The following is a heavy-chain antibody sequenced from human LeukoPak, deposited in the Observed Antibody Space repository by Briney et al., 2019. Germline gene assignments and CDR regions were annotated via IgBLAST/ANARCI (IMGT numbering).Heavy chain of an antibody. J-gene: IGHJ6*02. CDR3: AKDSRYGSGPFYYYYYGMDV. V-gene: IGHV3-30*02. D-gene: IGHD3-10*01. CDR2: IRYDGSNK. CDR1: GFTFSSYG. Sequence: GGSLRLSCAASGFTFSSYGMHWVRQAPGKGLEWVAFIRYDGSNKYYADSVKGRFTISRDNSKNTLYLQMNSLRAEDTAVYYCAKDSRYGSGPFYYYYYGMDVWGQGTTVTVSS.